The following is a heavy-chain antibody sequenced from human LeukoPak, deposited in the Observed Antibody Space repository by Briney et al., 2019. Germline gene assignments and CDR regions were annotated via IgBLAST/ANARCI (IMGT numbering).Heavy chain of an antibody. CDR1: GFTFSDYY. Sequence: PRGSLRLSCAASGFTFSDYYMSWIRQAPGKGLEWVSYISSSGSTIYYADSVKGRFTISRDNAKNSLYLQMNSLRAEDTAVYYCARVPIAAAGSLDYYYYYMDVWGKGTTVTVSS. J-gene: IGHJ6*03. CDR3: ARVPIAAAGSLDYYYYYMDV. CDR2: ISSSGSTI. V-gene: IGHV3-11*01. D-gene: IGHD6-13*01.